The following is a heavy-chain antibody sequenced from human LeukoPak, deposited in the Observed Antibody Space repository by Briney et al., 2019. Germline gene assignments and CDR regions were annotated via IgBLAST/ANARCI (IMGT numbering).Heavy chain of an antibody. Sequence: TSETLSLTCAVSGGSISSGGYSWSWIRQPPGKGLEWIGYIYHSGSTYYNPSLKSRVTISVDRSKNQFSLKLSSVTAADTAVYYCARALYDSSGYYYAHWGQGTLVTVSS. CDR3: ARALYDSSGYYYAH. J-gene: IGHJ4*02. CDR2: IYHSGST. CDR1: GGSISSGGYS. D-gene: IGHD3-22*01. V-gene: IGHV4-30-2*01.